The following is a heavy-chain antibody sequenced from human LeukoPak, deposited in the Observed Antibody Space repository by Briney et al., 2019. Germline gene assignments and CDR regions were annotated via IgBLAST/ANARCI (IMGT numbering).Heavy chain of an antibody. J-gene: IGHJ3*02. Sequence: GASVKVSCKTSGYTFTSYGISWLRQAPGQGLEWMGIINPSGGSTSYAQKFQGRVTMTRDTSTSTVYMELSSLRSEDTAVYYCARDHPAYSSSGIQPDAFDIWGQGTMVTVSS. D-gene: IGHD6-13*01. CDR1: GYTFTSYG. CDR3: ARDHPAYSSSGIQPDAFDI. V-gene: IGHV1-46*01. CDR2: INPSGGST.